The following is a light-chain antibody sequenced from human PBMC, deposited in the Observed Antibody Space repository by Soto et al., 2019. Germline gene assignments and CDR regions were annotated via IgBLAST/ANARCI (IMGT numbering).Light chain of an antibody. J-gene: IGKJ2*01. V-gene: IGKV1-5*01. CDR3: QQYHTYSYT. CDR2: DAT. CDR1: QSISNW. Sequence: DIQMTQSPSTLATSVGDRVTITCRASQSISNWVAWYQQKSGQGPKLLLYDATKLAVGVPSRFSGSGYGTELPLTISSLQSDDFATYYCQQYHTYSYTFGQGTKLEI.